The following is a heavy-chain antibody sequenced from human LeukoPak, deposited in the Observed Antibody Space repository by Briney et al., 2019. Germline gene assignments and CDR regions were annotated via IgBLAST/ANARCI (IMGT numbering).Heavy chain of an antibody. CDR2: ISGIGEYT. Sequence: GGSLRLSCTASGRFTFGNYAMSWVRQAPGKGLEWVSAISGIGEYTYYADSVKGRFTISRDNSKNTVYLQMDSLRAEDTAVYFCARRSDTYSTTWYESLFSYYYMDVWAKGTTVTVSS. V-gene: IGHV3-23*01. J-gene: IGHJ6*03. CDR1: GRFTFGNYA. CDR3: ARRSDTYSTTWYESLFSYYYMDV. D-gene: IGHD6-13*01.